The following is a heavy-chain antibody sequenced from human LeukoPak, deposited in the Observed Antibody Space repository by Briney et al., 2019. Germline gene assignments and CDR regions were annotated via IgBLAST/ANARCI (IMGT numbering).Heavy chain of an antibody. CDR1: GFTFSDYY. Sequence: GGSLRLSCAASGFTFSDYYMSWIRQAPGKGLEWVSYISGSGSTIYYADSVKGRFTISRDNAKNSLYLQMNSLRAEDTAVYYCARGRRGIAARWYYFDYWGQGTLVTVSS. CDR2: ISGSGSTI. CDR3: ARGRRGIAARWYYFDY. V-gene: IGHV3-11*01. D-gene: IGHD6-6*01. J-gene: IGHJ4*02.